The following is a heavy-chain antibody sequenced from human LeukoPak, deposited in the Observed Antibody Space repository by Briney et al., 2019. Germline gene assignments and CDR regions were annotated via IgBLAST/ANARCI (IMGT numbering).Heavy chain of an antibody. CDR3: ARRGRSSGAFDI. CDR1: GFTFSRYW. J-gene: IGHJ3*02. Sequence: PGQSLRLSCAASGFTFSRYWMHWVRQAPGKGLVWVSHINTDGSNTSYADSVKGRLTISRDNAKNTLYLQMNSLRAEDTALYYCARRGRSSGAFDIWGQGTMVSVSS. V-gene: IGHV3-74*01. CDR2: INTDGSNT. D-gene: IGHD6-19*01.